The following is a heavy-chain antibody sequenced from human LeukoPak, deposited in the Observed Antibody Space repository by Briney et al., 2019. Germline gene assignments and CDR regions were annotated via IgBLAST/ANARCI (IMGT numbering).Heavy chain of an antibody. Sequence: SETLSLTCTVSGGSIGSYYWSGIGNPPGKGREGIGIIYYSGSTNYNPSLKSRVTISVDTSKNQFSLKLSSVTAADTAVYYCARLSLLAGGYYYYYGMDVWGQGTTVTVSS. CDR1: GGSIGSYY. D-gene: IGHD5/OR15-5a*01. V-gene: IGHV4-59*01. CDR3: ARLSLLAGGYYYYYGMDV. CDR2: IYYSGST. J-gene: IGHJ6*02.